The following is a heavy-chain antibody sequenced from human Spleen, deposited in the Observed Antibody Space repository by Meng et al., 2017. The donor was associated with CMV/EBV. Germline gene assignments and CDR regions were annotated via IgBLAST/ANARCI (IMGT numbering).Heavy chain of an antibody. CDR3: AREGRIVGGSSFYSYYALDV. Sequence: ASVKVSCKASGYTFNTSGVSWVRQAPGQGLEWMGWISPSTGNKNYAQKFQGRVTMTTETSTNTAYMELRSLRSDDTAVYYCAREGRIVGGSSFYSYYALDVWGQGTTVTVSS. CDR1: GYTFNTSG. V-gene: IGHV1-18*01. CDR2: ISPSTGNK. D-gene: IGHD3-22*01. J-gene: IGHJ6*02.